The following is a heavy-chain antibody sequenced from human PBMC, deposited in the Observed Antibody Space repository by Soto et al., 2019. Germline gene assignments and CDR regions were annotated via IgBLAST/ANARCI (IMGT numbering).Heavy chain of an antibody. J-gene: IGHJ6*03. Sequence: ASVKVSCKASGYTFTSYDINWVRQATGQGLEWMGWMNPNSGNTGYAQKFQGRVTMTRNTSISTAYMELSSLRSEDTAVYYCAKGSGWYETDYYYYYYMDVWGKGTSVTVSS. CDR3: AKGSGWYETDYYYYYYMDV. CDR2: MNPNSGNT. V-gene: IGHV1-8*01. CDR1: GYTFTSYD. D-gene: IGHD6-19*01.